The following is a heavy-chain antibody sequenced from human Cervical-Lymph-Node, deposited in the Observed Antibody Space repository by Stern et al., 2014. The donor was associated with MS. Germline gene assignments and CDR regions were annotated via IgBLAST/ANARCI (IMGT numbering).Heavy chain of an antibody. CDR1: GFNFSTYG. CDR3: AKICSSTTSNGVDY. CDR2: MSNDGSKK. V-gene: IGHV3-30*18. J-gene: IGHJ4*02. D-gene: IGHD2-2*01. Sequence: VHLVESGGGVVQPGRSLRLSCAASGFNFSTYGMHWVRQAPGKGVGWGAIMSNDGSKKYYAASVKGRFTISRDNPKNTLYLQMNTLRPEDTAVYYCAKICSSTTSNGVDYWGQGTLVIVSS.